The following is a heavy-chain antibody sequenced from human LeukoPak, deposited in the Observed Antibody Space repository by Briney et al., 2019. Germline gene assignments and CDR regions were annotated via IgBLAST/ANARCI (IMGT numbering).Heavy chain of an antibody. CDR2: IYYSGST. CDR3: ARDRQQLVRGDHFDY. D-gene: IGHD6-13*01. Sequence: SETLSLTCTVSGGSISSYYWSWIRQPPGKGLEWIGYIYYSGSTNYNPSLKSRVTISVDTSKNQFSLKLSSVTAADTAVYYCARDRQQLVRGDHFDYWGQGTLVTVSS. CDR1: GGSISSYY. V-gene: IGHV4-59*12. J-gene: IGHJ4*02.